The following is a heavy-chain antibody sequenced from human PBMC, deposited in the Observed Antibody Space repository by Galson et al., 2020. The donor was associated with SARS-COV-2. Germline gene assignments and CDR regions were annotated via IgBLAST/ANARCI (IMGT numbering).Heavy chain of an antibody. V-gene: IGHV1-58*01. CDR1: GFTFTSSA. D-gene: IGHD3-22*01. CDR3: AAQGGVITTGDAFDI. CDR2: IVVGSGNT. Sequence: SVKVSCKASGFTFTSSAVQWVRQARGQRLEWIGWIVVGSGNTNYAQKFQERVTITRDMSTSTAYMELSSLRSEDTAVYYCAAQGGVITTGDAFDIWGQGTMVTVSS. J-gene: IGHJ3*02.